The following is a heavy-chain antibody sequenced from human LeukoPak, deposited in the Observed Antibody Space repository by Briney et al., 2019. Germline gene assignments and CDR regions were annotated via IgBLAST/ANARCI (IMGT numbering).Heavy chain of an antibody. CDR2: TYYRSRWHY. V-gene: IGHV6-1*01. D-gene: IGHD1-1*01. CDR3: ARVEVPVGHDVFRS. J-gene: IGHJ3*01. CDR1: GDSVSNTNAA. Sequence: SQTLSLTCAISGDSVSNTNAAWNWLRRSPSRGLEWLGRTYYRSRWHYDYAPSLQSRIVINPDTSRNQFSLQLNSMTPDDAAVYYCARVEVPVGHDVFRSWGQGIVVTVSS.